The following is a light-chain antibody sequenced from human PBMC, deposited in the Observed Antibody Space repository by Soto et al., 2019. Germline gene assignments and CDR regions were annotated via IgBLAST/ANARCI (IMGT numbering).Light chain of an antibody. J-gene: IGKJ1*01. V-gene: IGKV3-11*01. CDR1: ESVTNY. Sequence: PGEIGTLSCMASESVTNYLAWYQQKPGQAPRLLVYDVSNRATGIPARFSGGGSGTDFTLTISNLEPEDFAVYYCQQRSDWPWTFGQGTKVDIK. CDR3: QQRSDWPWT. CDR2: DVS.